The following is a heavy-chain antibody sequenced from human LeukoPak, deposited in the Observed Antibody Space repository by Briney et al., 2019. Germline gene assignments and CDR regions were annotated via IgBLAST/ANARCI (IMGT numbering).Heavy chain of an antibody. V-gene: IGHV3-7*01. Sequence: PGGSLRLSCEGSGFIFSHYWMSWLRQAPGKEPKWVAIIKLFGDEQYYGDSVKGRFIISRDNARNLLYLQMHSLRADDTAMYYCARALTTDHSGRWFDPWGQGTLVTVSS. CDR3: ARALTTDHSGRWFDP. J-gene: IGHJ5*02. CDR1: GFIFSHYW. D-gene: IGHD4-17*01. CDR2: IKLFGDEQ.